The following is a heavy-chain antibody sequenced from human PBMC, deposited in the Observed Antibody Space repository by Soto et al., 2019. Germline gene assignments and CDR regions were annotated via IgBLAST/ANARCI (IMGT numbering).Heavy chain of an antibody. Sequence: ASVKVSCKASGYTFTSYGISWVRQAPGQGLEWMGWISAYNGNTNYAQKLQGRVTMTTDTSTNTAYMELRSLRSDDTAMYYCARTSAAGKYYYGMDVWGQGTTVTVSS. V-gene: IGHV1-18*01. CDR1: GYTFTSYG. CDR3: ARTSAAGKYYYGMDV. CDR2: ISAYNGNT. D-gene: IGHD6-13*01. J-gene: IGHJ6*02.